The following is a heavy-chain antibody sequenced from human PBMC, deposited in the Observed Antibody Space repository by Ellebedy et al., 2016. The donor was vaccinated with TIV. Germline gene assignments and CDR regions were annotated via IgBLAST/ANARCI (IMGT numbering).Heavy chain of an antibody. V-gene: IGHV1-3*01. D-gene: IGHD3-22*01. CDR1: GYTFSTYV. CDR2: INAGNGNT. J-gene: IGHJ3*02. Sequence: ASVKVSCKASGYTFSTYVMQWVRQAPGQGLEWMGWINAGNGNTKYSRKFQGRVTITRDTSASTAYMELSSLRSEDTAVYYCARDREHYDSSGYYPDAFDIWGQGTMVTVSS. CDR3: ARDREHYDSSGYYPDAFDI.